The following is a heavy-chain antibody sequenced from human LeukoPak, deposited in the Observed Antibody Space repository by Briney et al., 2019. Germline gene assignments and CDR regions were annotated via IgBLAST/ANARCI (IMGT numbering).Heavy chain of an antibody. Sequence: GRSLRLSCEASGFTFSIFPMHWVRQAPGKGLEWVALISSGSEKYYADSVKGRFTISRDNSQNMLYLQMNSLRADDTAVYYCARDLELSAVYYFDSWGQGTLVIVSS. CDR3: ARDLELSAVYYFDS. CDR2: ISSGSEK. J-gene: IGHJ4*02. CDR1: GFTFSIFP. D-gene: IGHD3-3*01. V-gene: IGHV3-30*04.